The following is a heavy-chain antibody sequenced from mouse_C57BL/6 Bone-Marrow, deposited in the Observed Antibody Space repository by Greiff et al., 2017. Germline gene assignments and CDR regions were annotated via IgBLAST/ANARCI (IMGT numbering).Heavy chain of an antibody. CDR1: GYTFTSYW. V-gene: IGHV1-69*01. Sequence: QVQLQQPGAELVMPGASVKLSCKASGYTFTSYWMHWVKQRPGQGLEWIGEIDPSDSYTNYNQKFKGKSTLTVDKSSRTAYMQLSSLTSEDSAVYYCARRAIYYYGSSYYAMDYWGQGTSVTVSS. CDR2: IDPSDSYT. J-gene: IGHJ4*01. CDR3: ARRAIYYYGSSYYAMDY. D-gene: IGHD1-1*01.